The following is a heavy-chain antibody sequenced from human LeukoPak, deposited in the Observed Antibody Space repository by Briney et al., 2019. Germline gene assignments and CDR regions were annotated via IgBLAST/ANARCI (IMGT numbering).Heavy chain of an antibody. CDR2: IVVGSGNT. D-gene: IGHD3-10*01. CDR3: AAATRSGSYYHGPYGMDV. Sequence: SVKVSCKASGFTFTSSAVQRVRQARGQRLEWIGWIVVGSGNTNYAQKFQERVTITRDMSTSTAYMELSSLRSEDTAVYYCAAATRSGSYYHGPYGMDVWGKETTVTVSS. V-gene: IGHV1-58*01. CDR1: GFTFTSSA. J-gene: IGHJ6*04.